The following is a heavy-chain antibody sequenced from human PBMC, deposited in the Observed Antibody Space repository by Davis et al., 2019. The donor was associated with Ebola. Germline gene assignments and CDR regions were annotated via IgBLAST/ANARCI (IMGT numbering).Heavy chain of an antibody. D-gene: IGHD4-23*01. CDR2: ISTSSSYI. V-gene: IGHV3-21*01. Sequence: GESLKISCAASGFTFSSYSMNWVRQAPGKGLEWVSSISTSSSYIFYADSVKGRFTISRDNAMNSLYLQMNSLRAEDTAVYYCARANGGNVDWGQGTLVTVSS. CDR3: ARANGGNVD. J-gene: IGHJ4*02. CDR1: GFTFSSYS.